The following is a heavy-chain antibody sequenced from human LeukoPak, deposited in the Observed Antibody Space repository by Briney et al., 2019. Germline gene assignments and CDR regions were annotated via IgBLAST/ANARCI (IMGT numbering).Heavy chain of an antibody. V-gene: IGHV1-69*13. J-gene: IGHJ3*02. D-gene: IGHD2-2*01. CDR2: IIPIFGTA. CDR1: GGTFSSYA. CDR3: AREGIVVVPAASRTKAFDI. Sequence: ASVKVSCKASGGTFSSYAISWVRQAPGQGLEWMGGIIPIFGTANYAQKFQGRVTITADESTSTAYMELSSLRSEDTAVYYCAREGIVVVPAASRTKAFDIWGQGTMVTVSS.